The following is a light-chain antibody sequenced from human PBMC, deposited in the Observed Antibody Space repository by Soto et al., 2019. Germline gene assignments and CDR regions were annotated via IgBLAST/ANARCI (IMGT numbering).Light chain of an antibody. CDR1: SSNIGSHT. CDR3: AAWDDSLNGVV. CDR2: SNT. V-gene: IGLV1-44*01. J-gene: IGLJ2*01. Sequence: QSVLTQPPSASGTPGQTIDISCSGGSSNIGSHTVNWYQQLPGTAPRLLIYSNTQRPSGGPDRFSGSKSGTSASLAISGLQSEYEGDYYCAAWDDSLNGVVFGGGTKLTVL.